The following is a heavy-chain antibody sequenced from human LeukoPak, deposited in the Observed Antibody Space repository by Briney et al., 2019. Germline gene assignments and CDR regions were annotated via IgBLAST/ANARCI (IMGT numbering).Heavy chain of an antibody. D-gene: IGHD2-15*01. Sequence: SETLSLTCAVYGGFFSGYYWTWIRQPPGKGLEWIGEINHSGSTNSSPSLKSRVTISIDTSKKQFSLNLSSVTAADTAIYYCARGPDCSDGICVNRPIDYWGQGTLVTVSS. V-gene: IGHV4-34*01. CDR3: ARGPDCSDGICVNRPIDY. CDR2: INHSGST. CDR1: GGFFSGYY. J-gene: IGHJ4*02.